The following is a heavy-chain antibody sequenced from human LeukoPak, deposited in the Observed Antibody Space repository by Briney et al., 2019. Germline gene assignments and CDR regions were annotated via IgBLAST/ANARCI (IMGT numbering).Heavy chain of an antibody. CDR2: ISSSSSYI. V-gene: IGHV3-21*01. D-gene: IGHD2-2*01. Sequence: GGSLRLSCAASGFIFSTYSMNWVRQAPGKGLEWVSSISSSSSYIYFADSVKGRFTISRDNAKNSLHLRMNSLRAEDTAVYYCARDCSSTSCIGHAFDIWGQGTMVTVSS. CDR1: GFIFSTYS. CDR3: ARDCSSTSCIGHAFDI. J-gene: IGHJ3*02.